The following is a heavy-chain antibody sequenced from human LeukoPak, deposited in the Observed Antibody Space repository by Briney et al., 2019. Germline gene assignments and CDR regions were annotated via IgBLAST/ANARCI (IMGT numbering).Heavy chain of an antibody. J-gene: IGHJ4*02. V-gene: IGHV3-30*04. CDR3: ARNGPGIAARTAYFDY. CDR2: ISYDGSNK. CDR1: GFTFSSYA. D-gene: IGHD6-6*01. Sequence: PGGSLRLSCAASGFTFSSYAMHWVRQAPGKGLEWVAVISYDGSNKYYADSVKGRFTISRDNSKNTLYLQMNSLRAEDTAVYYCARNGPGIAARTAYFDYWGQGTLVTVSS.